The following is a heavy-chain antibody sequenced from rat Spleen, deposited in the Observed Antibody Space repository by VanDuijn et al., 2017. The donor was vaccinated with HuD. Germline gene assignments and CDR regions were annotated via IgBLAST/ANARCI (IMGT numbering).Heavy chain of an antibody. J-gene: IGHJ2*01. Sequence: EVQLVESGGGLVQPGRSLKLSCVASGFTFNNYWMTWIRQAPGKGLEWVAYISYDGGSTYYRDPVRGRFTISRDTAKSTLYLQMASLRSEDTATYYCARSSYTTDYLWDYWGQGVMVTVSS. D-gene: IGHD1-6*01. CDR3: ARSSYTTDYLWDY. CDR1: GFTFNNYW. V-gene: IGHV5-31*01. CDR2: ISYDGGST.